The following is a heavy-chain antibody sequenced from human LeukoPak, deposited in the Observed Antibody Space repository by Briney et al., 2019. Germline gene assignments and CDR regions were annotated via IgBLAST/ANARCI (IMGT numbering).Heavy chain of an antibody. V-gene: IGHV1-18*04. CDR3: ARDSSPWLVLDY. CDR2: ISAYNGNT. D-gene: IGHD6-19*01. J-gene: IGHJ4*02. CDR1: GYTFTNYG. Sequence: ASVKVSYKASGYTFTNYGISWVRQAPVQGLEWMGWISAYNGNTNHAQSLQGRVTMTTDTSTSTAYMELRSLRSDDTAVYYCARDSSPWLVLDYWGQGTLVTVSS.